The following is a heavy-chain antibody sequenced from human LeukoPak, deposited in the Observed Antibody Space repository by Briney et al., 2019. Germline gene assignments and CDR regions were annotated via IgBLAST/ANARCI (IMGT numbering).Heavy chain of an antibody. CDR2: ISFDGTDR. D-gene: IGHD6-6*01. V-gene: IGHV3-30-3*01. Sequence: GGSLRLSCEATGFTFSNYAIHWVRQAPGKGLEWVAVISFDGTDRYYADSVKGRFSISRDNPKNTLYLQMDSLGDEDTALYYCARPREYSSLRRYYYYYGLDVWGRGTTVTVSS. CDR3: ARPREYSSLRRYYYYYGLDV. J-gene: IGHJ6*02. CDR1: GFTFSNYA.